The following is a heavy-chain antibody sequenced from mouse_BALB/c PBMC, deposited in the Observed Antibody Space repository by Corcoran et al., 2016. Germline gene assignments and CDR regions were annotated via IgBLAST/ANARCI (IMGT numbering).Heavy chain of an antibody. CDR3: ARCRGGSCYRFDY. CDR2: INHSGRT. CDR1: GGSFSGYY. D-gene: IGHD1-1*02. Sequence: VQLQQWGAGLLKPSETLSLTCAVYGGSFSGYYWRWIRQPPGKGLEWIGEINHSGRTNYNPTLKSRVNISVDTAKNQVSQKLSSVTAADTAVYYCARCRGGSCYRFDYWGQGTLVTVSS. J-gene: IGHJ4*01. V-gene: IGHV3-1*01.